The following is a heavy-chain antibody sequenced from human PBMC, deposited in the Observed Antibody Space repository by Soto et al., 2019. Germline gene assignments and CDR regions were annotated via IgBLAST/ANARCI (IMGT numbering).Heavy chain of an antibody. Sequence: SETLAPTCTVSLGSISTPGSSCICIRQPPGKAPEWIGYVYHNGNAYPKPSLKSRVTISLDGAKNQFSLKMTSVTAADTGLYYCAARPYYYYGLDVWGQGTTVTVSS. CDR3: AARPYYYYGLDV. CDR1: LGSISTPGSS. V-gene: IGHV4-30-2*01. J-gene: IGHJ6*02. D-gene: IGHD3-10*01. CDR2: VYHNGNA.